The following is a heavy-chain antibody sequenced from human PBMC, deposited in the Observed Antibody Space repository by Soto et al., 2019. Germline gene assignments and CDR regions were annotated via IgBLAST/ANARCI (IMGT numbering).Heavy chain of an antibody. CDR1: GFPFSSYA. CDR3: AKGGYYLLFDI. V-gene: IGHV3-23*01. CDR2: ISVSGGRT. J-gene: IGHJ3*02. D-gene: IGHD3-16*01. Sequence: GGSLRLACVASGFPFSSYAMSWVRQTPGKGLDWVSGISVSGGRTYYADSVKGRLTISRDNSNNTLSLQMHTLRVEDTAFYFCAKGGYYLLFDIWGQGTAVTVSS.